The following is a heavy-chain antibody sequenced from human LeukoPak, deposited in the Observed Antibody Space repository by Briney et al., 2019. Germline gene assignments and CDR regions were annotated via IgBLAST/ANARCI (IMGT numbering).Heavy chain of an antibody. CDR2: IYYSGST. J-gene: IGHJ6*02. CDR3: ARQGVYGMDG. V-gene: IGHV4-59*08. Sequence: SETLSLTCTVSGGSISSYYWSWIRQPPGKGLEWIGYIYYSGSTIYNPSLEGRVTISVDTSKNQFSLKLSSVTAADTAVYYCARQGVYGMDGWGQGTKVTVSS. CDR1: GGSISSYY. D-gene: IGHD6-13*01.